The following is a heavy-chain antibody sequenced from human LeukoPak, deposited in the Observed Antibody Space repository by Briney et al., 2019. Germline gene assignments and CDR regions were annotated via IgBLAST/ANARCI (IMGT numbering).Heavy chain of an antibody. CDR1: GGTFSSYA. J-gene: IGHJ6*02. Sequence: SVKVSCKASGGTFSSYAISWVRQAPGQGLEWMGRIIPILGIANYAQKFQGRVTITADKSTSTAYMELSSLRSEDTAVYYCARERPPYGMDVWGQGTTVTVSS. V-gene: IGHV1-69*04. CDR3: ARERPPYGMDV. CDR2: IIPILGIA.